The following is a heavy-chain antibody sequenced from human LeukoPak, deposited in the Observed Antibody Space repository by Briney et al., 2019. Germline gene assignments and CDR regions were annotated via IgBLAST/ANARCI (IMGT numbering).Heavy chain of an antibody. CDR1: GFTFSSYA. D-gene: IGHD2-21*02. J-gene: IGHJ1*01. V-gene: IGHV3-23*01. Sequence: PGGSLRLSCAASGFTFSSYAMSWVRQASGKGLEWVSAISGSGGSTYYADSVKGRFTISRDNSKNTLYLQMNSLRAEDTAVYYCAKARDPAEYFQHWGQGTLVTVSS. CDR3: AKARDPAEYFQH. CDR2: ISGSGGST.